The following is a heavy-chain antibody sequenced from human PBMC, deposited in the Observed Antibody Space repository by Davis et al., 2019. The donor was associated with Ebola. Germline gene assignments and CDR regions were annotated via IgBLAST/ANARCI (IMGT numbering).Heavy chain of an antibody. CDR3: ARGYCSGGSCKNYYYYGMDV. CDR2: ISSSSSTI. CDR1: GFTFSSYS. V-gene: IGHV3-48*01. D-gene: IGHD2-15*01. Sequence: GGSLRLSCAASGFTFSSYSMNWVRQAPGKGLEWVSSISSSSSTIYYADSVKGRFTISRDNAKNSLYLQMNSLRAEDTAVYYCARGYCSGGSCKNYYYYGMDVWGKGTTVTVSS. J-gene: IGHJ6*04.